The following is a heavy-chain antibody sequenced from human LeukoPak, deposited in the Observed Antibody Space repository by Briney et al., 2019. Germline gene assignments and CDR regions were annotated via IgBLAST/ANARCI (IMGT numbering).Heavy chain of an antibody. CDR1: GFTFSSYA. CDR3: ARDPAFVVVPAATSAFDI. CDR2: ISYDGSNK. V-gene: IGHV3-30-3*01. J-gene: IGHJ3*02. D-gene: IGHD2-2*01. Sequence: GRSLRLSCAASGFTFSSYAMHWVRQAPGKGLEWVAVISYDGSNKYYADSVKGRFTISRDNSKNTLYLQMNSLRAEDTAVYYCARDPAFVVVPAATSAFDIWGQGTMVTVSS.